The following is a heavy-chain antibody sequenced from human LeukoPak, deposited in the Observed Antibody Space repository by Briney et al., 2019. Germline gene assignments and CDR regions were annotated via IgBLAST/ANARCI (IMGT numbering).Heavy chain of an antibody. CDR3: TTEYEGSGSAFDI. CDR1: GFTFINAW. D-gene: IGHD1-26*01. V-gene: IGHV3-15*01. CDR2: IKSRADGETT. Sequence: EGSLRLSCAASGFTFINAWMSWVRQAPGKGLEWVGRIKSRADGETTDYAAPVKGRFTISRDNSKNTLQMNSLKIEDTAVYYCTTEYEGSGSAFDIWGQGTMVTVSS. J-gene: IGHJ3*02.